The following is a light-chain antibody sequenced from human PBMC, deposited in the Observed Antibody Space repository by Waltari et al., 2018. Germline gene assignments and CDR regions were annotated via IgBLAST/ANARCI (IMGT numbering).Light chain of an antibody. CDR3: SSFTGSDTHV. Sequence: QSALTQPASVSGSPGQSITISCTGTSSDVGRYNYVSWYQQHTGKAPKLMIYEVSHRPAGVSNRFSGSKSGNTASLTISGLQAEDEADYYCSSFTGSDTHVFGTGTKVTVL. V-gene: IGLV2-14*01. CDR2: EVS. CDR1: SSDVGRYNY. J-gene: IGLJ1*01.